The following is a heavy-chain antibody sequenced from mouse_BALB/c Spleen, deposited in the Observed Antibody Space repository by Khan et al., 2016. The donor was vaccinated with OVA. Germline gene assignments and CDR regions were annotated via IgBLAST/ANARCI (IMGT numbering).Heavy chain of an antibody. CDR2: IWAGGST. CDR1: GFSLTSYG. Sequence: VKLVESGPGLVAPSQSLSITCTVSGFSLTSYGVHWVRQPPGKGLEWLGVIWAGGSTNYNSALMSRLSISKDNSKNQVFLKMNSMQTDDPAMSYCARLEDIWGQGTTLTVSS. J-gene: IGHJ2*01. V-gene: IGHV2-9*02. CDR3: ARLEDI. D-gene: IGHD1-3*01.